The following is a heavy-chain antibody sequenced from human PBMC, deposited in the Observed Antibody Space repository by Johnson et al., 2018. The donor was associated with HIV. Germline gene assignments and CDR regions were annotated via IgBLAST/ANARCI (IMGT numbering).Heavy chain of an antibody. CDR2: SWFDGSNK. Sequence: QVQLLESGGGVVQPGRSLRLSCAASGFTFNNYGMHWVRQAPGKGLEWVAVSWFDGSNKHYADAVKGRFTISRDNSKNTLYLQMNSLRAEDTAVYYWAKDGITMEVDIWGQGTIVTVSS. D-gene: IGHD3-10*01. CDR1: GFTFNNYG. V-gene: IGHV3-33*06. J-gene: IGHJ3*02. CDR3: AKDGITMEVDI.